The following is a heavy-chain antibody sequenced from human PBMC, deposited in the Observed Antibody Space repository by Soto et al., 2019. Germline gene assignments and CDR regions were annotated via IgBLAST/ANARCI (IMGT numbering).Heavy chain of an antibody. J-gene: IGHJ5*02. CDR1: GGSISSSSYY. Sequence: TLSLTCTVSGGSISSSSYYWGWIRQPPGKGLEWIGSIYYSGSTYYNPSLKSRVTISVDTSKNQFSLKLSSVTAADTAVYYCARHPSDFWFDPWDQGTLVTVSS. V-gene: IGHV4-39*01. CDR2: IYYSGST. D-gene: IGHD2-21*02. CDR3: ARHPSDFWFDP.